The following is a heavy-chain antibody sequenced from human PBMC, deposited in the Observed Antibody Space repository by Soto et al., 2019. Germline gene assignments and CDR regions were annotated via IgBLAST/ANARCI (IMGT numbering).Heavy chain of an antibody. CDR2: ISGSGGSP. J-gene: IGHJ4*02. V-gene: IGHV3-23*01. CDR3: AKEGTSGLYYFDY. D-gene: IGHD6-19*01. CDR1: GVTFSNYA. Sequence: GGSLRLSCAASGVTFSNYAMNGVRQAPGKGLEWVSTISGSGGSPYYADSVKGRFTISRDNSKNTLYLQMNSLRAGDSAIYYCAKEGTSGLYYFDYWGQGTLVTVSS.